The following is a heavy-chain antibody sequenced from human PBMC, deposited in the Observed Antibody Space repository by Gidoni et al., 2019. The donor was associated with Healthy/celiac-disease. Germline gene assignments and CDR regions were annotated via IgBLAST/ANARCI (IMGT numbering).Heavy chain of an antibody. CDR3: TLVSSSWYGAFDI. CDR1: GFTFADYA. CDR2: IRSKAYGGTT. Sequence: EVQLVESGGGLVQPGRSLRLSCTASGFTFADYALSWFRQGPGKGLEWVGLIRSKAYGGTTEYAASVKGRFTISRDDSKSIAYLQMNSLKTEDTAVYYCTLVSSSWYGAFDIWGQGTMVTVSS. J-gene: IGHJ3*02. D-gene: IGHD6-13*01. V-gene: IGHV3-49*03.